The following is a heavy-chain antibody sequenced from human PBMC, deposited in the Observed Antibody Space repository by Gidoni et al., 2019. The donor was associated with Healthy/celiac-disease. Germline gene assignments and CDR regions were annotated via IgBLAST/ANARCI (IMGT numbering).Heavy chain of an antibody. Sequence: QVQLVESGGGVVQPGRSLRLSCAPSGFTFSSSGIHWVHQAPGKGLEWVADIWYDGSNKYYADSVKGRFTISRDNSKNTLYLQMNSLRAEDTAVYYCARERRGDYYGSGSPLGYWGQGTLVTVSS. CDR2: IWYDGSNK. D-gene: IGHD3-10*01. J-gene: IGHJ4*02. V-gene: IGHV3-33*01. CDR3: ARERRGDYYGSGSPLGY. CDR1: GFTFSSSG.